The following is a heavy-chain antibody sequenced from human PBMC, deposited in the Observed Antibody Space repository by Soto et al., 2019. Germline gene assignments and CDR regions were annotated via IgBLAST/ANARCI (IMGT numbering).Heavy chain of an antibody. D-gene: IGHD3-22*01. V-gene: IGHV1-69*06. J-gene: IGHJ4*02. CDR3: ARSSTTYYYQSSPYWPNKELDI. Sequence: SEQVSYQDSGDTFSRHALSRVRRAPGQGIEWMGGIIPIFDARTYAQKFQGRVTISADKSTKTGYMELSSLTSEDTAVYYCARSSTTYYYQSSPYWPNKELDIWGQGTLVTVSS. CDR2: IIPIFDAR. CDR1: GDTFSRHA.